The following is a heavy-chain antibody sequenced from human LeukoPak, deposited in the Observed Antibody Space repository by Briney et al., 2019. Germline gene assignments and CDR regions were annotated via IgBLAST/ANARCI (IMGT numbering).Heavy chain of an antibody. D-gene: IGHD2-2*01. CDR2: INSDGSST. V-gene: IGHV3-74*01. CDR3: TRRTSVVPFDY. J-gene: IGHJ4*02. Sequence: GGSLRLSCAASGFTLSSYWMHWVRQAPGKGLVWVSRINSDGSSTSYADSVKGRFTISRDNAKNTLYLQMNSLRAEDTAVYYCTRRTSVVPFDYWGQGTLVTVSS. CDR1: GFTLSSYW.